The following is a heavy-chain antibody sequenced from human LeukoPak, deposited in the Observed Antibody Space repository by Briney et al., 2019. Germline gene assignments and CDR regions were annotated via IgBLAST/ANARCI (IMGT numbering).Heavy chain of an antibody. CDR1: GFTFSSYW. J-gene: IGHJ4*02. CDR3: ARDYN. D-gene: IGHD4-11*01. V-gene: IGHV3-7*01. CDR2: IKPDGRET. Sequence: GGSLRLSCEASGFTFSSYWMNWVRQAPGKGLEWVANIKPDGRETYYVDSVKGRFTISRDNAKNSLFLQMNSLRAEDTAVYYCARDYNLGQGTLVTVSS.